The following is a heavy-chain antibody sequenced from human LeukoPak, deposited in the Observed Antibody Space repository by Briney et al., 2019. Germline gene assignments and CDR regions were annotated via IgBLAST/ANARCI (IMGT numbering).Heavy chain of an antibody. V-gene: IGHV1-2*02. J-gene: IGHJ6*02. CDR2: INPNSGGT. Sequence: ASVKVSCKASGYTFTGYYMHWVRQAPGQGLEWMGWINPNSGGTNYAQKFQGRVTMTRDTSISTAYMELSRLRSDDTAVYYCAGLYNWNHQDYNAMDVWGHRTTFTVSS. CDR3: AGLYNWNHQDYNAMDV. CDR1: GYTFTGYY. D-gene: IGHD1-20*01.